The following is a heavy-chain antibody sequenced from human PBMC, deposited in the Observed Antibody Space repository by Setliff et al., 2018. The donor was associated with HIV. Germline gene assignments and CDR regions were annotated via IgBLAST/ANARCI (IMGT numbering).Heavy chain of an antibody. CDR2: IYTSGST. Sequence: SETLSLTCSVSGAIIGNNNYYWGWVRQPPGKGLEWIGYIYTSGSTNYNPSLKSRVTISVDTSKNQFSLKLSSVTAADTAVYYCARDLWELDTDLGAFDIWGQGTMVTVSS. CDR1: GAIIGNNNYY. J-gene: IGHJ3*02. D-gene: IGHD1-26*01. V-gene: IGHV4-61*05. CDR3: ARDLWELDTDLGAFDI.